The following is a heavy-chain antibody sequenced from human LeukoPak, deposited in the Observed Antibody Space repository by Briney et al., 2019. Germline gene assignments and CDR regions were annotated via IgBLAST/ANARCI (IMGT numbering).Heavy chain of an antibody. CDR1: GFTVTSNY. J-gene: IGHJ4*02. CDR3: ARYYYDSNGYPYYFDY. Sequence: GGSLRLSCAASGFTVTSNYMSWVRQAPGKGLEWVSAMYSDGSTYYADSVKGRFTISRDNSKNTLYLQMNSLRAEDTAVYYCARYYYDSNGYPYYFDYWGQGTLVTISS. V-gene: IGHV3-53*01. D-gene: IGHD3-22*01. CDR2: MYSDGST.